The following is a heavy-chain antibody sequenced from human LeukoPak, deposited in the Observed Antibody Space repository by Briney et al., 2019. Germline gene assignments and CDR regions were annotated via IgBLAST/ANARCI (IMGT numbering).Heavy chain of an antibody. CDR2: MNPNSGNT. Sequence: ASVKVSCKASGYTFTSYDINWVRQATGQGLEWMGWMNPNSGNTGYAQKFQGRVTITRNTSIGTAYMELSSLRSEDTAVYYCAREWELRGHAFDIWGQGTMVTVSS. CDR3: AREWELRGHAFDI. V-gene: IGHV1-8*03. CDR1: GYTFTSYD. J-gene: IGHJ3*02. D-gene: IGHD1-26*01.